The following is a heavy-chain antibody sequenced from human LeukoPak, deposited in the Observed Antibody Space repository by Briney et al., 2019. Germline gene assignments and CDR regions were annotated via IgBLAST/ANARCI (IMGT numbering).Heavy chain of an antibody. J-gene: IGHJ4*02. Sequence: GGSLRLSCSASGLTFSSYAMHWVRQAPGKGLEYVSAISSNGGSTYYADSVKGRFTISRDNSKNTLYLQMSSLRAEDTAVYYCVKDPSDCSSTSCLYYFDYWGQGTLVTVSS. CDR1: GLTFSSYA. CDR2: ISSNGGST. D-gene: IGHD2-2*01. CDR3: VKDPSDCSSTSCLYYFDY. V-gene: IGHV3-64D*06.